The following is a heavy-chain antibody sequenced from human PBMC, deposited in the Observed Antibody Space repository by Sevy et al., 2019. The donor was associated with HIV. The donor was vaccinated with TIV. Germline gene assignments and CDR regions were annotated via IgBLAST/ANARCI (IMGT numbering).Heavy chain of an antibody. J-gene: IGHJ4*02. CDR1: GFTISIYV. D-gene: IGHD2-21*02. CDR3: AKDLPYCGGDCYDYFDY. V-gene: IGHV3-23*01. Sequence: GGSLRLSCAASGFTISIYVMSWVRQAPGKGLEWVSAISGSGGSTYYADSVKGRFTISRDNSKNTPYLQMNSLRAEDTAVYYCAKDLPYCGGDCYDYFDYWGQGTLVTVSS. CDR2: ISGSGGST.